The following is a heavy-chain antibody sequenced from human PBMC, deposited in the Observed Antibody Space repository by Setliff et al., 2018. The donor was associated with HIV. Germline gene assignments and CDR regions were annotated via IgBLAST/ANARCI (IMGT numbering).Heavy chain of an antibody. D-gene: IGHD3-22*01. CDR2: ITGGGDTI. J-gene: IGHJ4*02. Sequence: YYWGWIRQAPGKGLEWVSYITGGGDTIYYADSLKGRFTISRDDAKNSLYLQMNSLRAEDTAVYYCARDQVPNYYDSSGYYYIDYWGQGTLVTVSS. V-gene: IGHV3-11*04. CDR3: ARDQVPNYYDSSGYYYIDY. CDR1: YY.